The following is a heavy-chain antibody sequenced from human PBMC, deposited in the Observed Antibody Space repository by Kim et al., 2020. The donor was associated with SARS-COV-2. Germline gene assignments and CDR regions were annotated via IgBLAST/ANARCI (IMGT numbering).Heavy chain of an antibody. V-gene: IGHV4-59*01. CDR1: GGSISSYY. Sequence: SETLSLTCTVSGGSISSYYWSWIRQPPGKGLEWIGYIYYSGSTNYNPSLKSRVTISVDTSKNQFSLKLSSVTAADTAVYYCARISTVTTPGGVFYYYYGMDVWGQGTTVTVSS. J-gene: IGHJ6*02. D-gene: IGHD4-17*01. CDR2: IYYSGST. CDR3: ARISTVTTPGGVFYYYYGMDV.